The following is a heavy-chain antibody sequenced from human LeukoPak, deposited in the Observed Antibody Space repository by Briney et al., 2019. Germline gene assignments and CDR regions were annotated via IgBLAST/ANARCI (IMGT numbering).Heavy chain of an antibody. V-gene: IGHV3-7*03. CDR1: GFSFSTNW. D-gene: IGHD6-19*01. J-gene: IGHJ5*02. CDR2: IKQDGSAK. Sequence: QPGGSLRLSCAASGFSFSTNWMDWIRQAPGKGLEWVANIKQDGSAKHYVDSVKGRFTISRDNAKDSLYLQMNSLTVEDTAVYYCAKEGGWTHESWGQGTLVTVSS. CDR3: AKEGGWTHES.